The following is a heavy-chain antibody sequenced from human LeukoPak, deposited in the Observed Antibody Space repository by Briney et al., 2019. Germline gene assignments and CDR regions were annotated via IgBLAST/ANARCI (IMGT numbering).Heavy chain of an antibody. CDR1: GYSISSGYY. CDR3: ARGYYDFWSGYYTGINWFDP. D-gene: IGHD3-3*01. CDR2: IYHSGST. V-gene: IGHV4-38-2*02. J-gene: IGHJ5*02. Sequence: SETLSLTCTVSGYSISSGYYWGWIRQPPGKGLEWIGSIYHSGSTYYNPSPKSRVTISVDTSKNQFSLKLSSVTAADTAVYYCARGYYDFWSGYYTGINWFDPWGQGTLVTVSS.